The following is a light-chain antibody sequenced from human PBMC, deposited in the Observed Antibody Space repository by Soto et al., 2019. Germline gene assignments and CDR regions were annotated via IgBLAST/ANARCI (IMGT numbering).Light chain of an antibody. Sequence: VLTQSPATMSLYPGEGSTLSWMASQSVSTYLAWYQQKPGQAPRLLIFEASKRATGIPDRISGSGSGTDFTLTISSLEPEDFAVYYCQQRGHWPRTFGQGTKVDIK. V-gene: IGKV3-11*01. J-gene: IGKJ1*01. CDR1: QSVSTY. CDR2: EAS. CDR3: QQRGHWPRT.